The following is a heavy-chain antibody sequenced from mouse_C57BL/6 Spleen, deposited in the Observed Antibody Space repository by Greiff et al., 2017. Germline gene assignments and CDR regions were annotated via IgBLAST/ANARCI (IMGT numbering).Heavy chain of an antibody. CDR1: GFTFSSYG. D-gene: IGHD4-1*02. CDR3: ARPQLMRYYLDY. Sequence: EVHLVESGGDLVKPGGSLKLSCAASGFTFSSYGMSWVRQTPDKRLEWVATISSGGSYTYYPYSVKGRFTISRDNAKNTLYLQMSSLKSEDTAMYYCARPQLMRYYLDYWGQGTTLTVSS. J-gene: IGHJ2*01. V-gene: IGHV5-6*01. CDR2: ISSGGSYT.